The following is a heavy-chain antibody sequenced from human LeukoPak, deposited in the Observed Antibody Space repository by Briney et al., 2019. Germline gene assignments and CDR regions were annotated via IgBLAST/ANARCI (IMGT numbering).Heavy chain of an antibody. CDR1: GGTFSSYA. D-gene: IGHD3-10*01. CDR3: ARDYGSGSYPFDY. Sequence: SVKVSCKASGGTFSSYAISWVRQAPGQGLEWMGRIIPILGIANYAQKFQGRVTITADKSTSTAYMELSSLRSEDTAVYYCARDYGSGSYPFDYWGQGTLVTVSS. J-gene: IGHJ4*02. CDR2: IIPILGIA. V-gene: IGHV1-69*04.